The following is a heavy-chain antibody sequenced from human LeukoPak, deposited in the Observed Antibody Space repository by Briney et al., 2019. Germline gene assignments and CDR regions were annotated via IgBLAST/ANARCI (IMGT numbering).Heavy chain of an antibody. Sequence: ASVKVSCKASGGTFSSYAISWVRQAPGQGLEWMGIINPSGGTTSYAQKFQGRVTMTRDTSTSTVYMELSSLRSEDTAVYYCARARRAGGFDPWGQGTLVTVSS. CDR2: INPSGGTT. V-gene: IGHV1-46*01. CDR1: GGTFSSYA. CDR3: ARARRAGGFDP. J-gene: IGHJ5*02.